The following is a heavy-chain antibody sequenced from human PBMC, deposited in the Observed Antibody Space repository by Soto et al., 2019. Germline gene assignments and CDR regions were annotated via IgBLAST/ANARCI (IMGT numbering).Heavy chain of an antibody. D-gene: IGHD6-6*01. J-gene: IGHJ4*02. Sequence: EVQLLESGGGLVQPGGSLRLSCAASGFTFSSYAMSWVRQAPGKGLEWVSAISGSGGSTYYADSVKGRFTISRDNSRNPLDLKMNSLRSEDRAVYYCVQGNRIAAQLIDYWGQGTLVTVSS. CDR3: VQGNRIAAQLIDY. V-gene: IGHV3-23*01. CDR1: GFTFSSYA. CDR2: ISGSGGST.